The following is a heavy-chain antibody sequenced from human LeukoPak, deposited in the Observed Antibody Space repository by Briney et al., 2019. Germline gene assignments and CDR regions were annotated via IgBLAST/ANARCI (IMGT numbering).Heavy chain of an antibody. J-gene: IGHJ3*01. V-gene: IGHV5-51*01. CDR3: ARHRSWTSAADDAFDV. D-gene: IGHD2-2*01. Sequence: GESLKISCKGSGYSFTSYWIGWVRQMPGKGLEWMGIIYPGDSDTRYSPSFQGQVTISADKSISTAYLQWSSLKASDTAMYYCARHRSWTSAADDAFDVWGQGTMVTVSS. CDR2: IYPGDSDT. CDR1: GYSFTSYW.